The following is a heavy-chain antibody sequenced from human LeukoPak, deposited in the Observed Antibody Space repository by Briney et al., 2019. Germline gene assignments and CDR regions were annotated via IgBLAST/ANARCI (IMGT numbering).Heavy chain of an antibody. CDR3: ARRSHGSGGGYFES. CDR1: GFTFKTHA. Sequence: PGKSLRLSCAASGFTFKTHAMDWVRQFPGKGLEWVAGVSYDGDNNYYADSVRGRYTVFRDNSKNTVSLDMDTLTPEDTAVYYCARRSHGSGGGYFESWGQGTLVTVSS. CDR2: VSYDGDNN. J-gene: IGHJ4*02. V-gene: IGHV3-30-3*01. D-gene: IGHD3-10*01.